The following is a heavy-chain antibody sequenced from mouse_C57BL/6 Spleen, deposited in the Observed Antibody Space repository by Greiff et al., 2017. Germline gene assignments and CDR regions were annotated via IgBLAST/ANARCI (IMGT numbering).Heavy chain of an antibody. D-gene: IGHD2-5*01. J-gene: IGHJ4*01. Sequence: QVQLQQPGAELVKPGASVKLSCKASGYTFTSYWMHWVKQRPGRGLEWIGRIDPNSGGTKYNEKFKSKATLTVDKPSSPAYMQLSSLTSEDSAVYYCARENSNYDYAMDYWGQGTSVTVSS. CDR1: GYTFTSYW. CDR3: ARENSNYDYAMDY. CDR2: IDPNSGGT. V-gene: IGHV1-72*01.